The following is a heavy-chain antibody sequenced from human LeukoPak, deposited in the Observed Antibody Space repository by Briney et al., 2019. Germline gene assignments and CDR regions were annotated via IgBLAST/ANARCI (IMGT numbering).Heavy chain of an antibody. D-gene: IGHD4-17*01. CDR2: ISGSGSTT. CDR1: GFSFSSYA. Sequence: GGSLRLSCAASGFSFSSYAMTWVRQAPGKGLEWVSTISGSGSTTYYADSVKGRLTISRDNSKNTLYLQTNSLRAEDTALYYCAKGLRYSDYWGQGTLVTISS. V-gene: IGHV3-23*01. CDR3: AKGLRYSDY. J-gene: IGHJ4*02.